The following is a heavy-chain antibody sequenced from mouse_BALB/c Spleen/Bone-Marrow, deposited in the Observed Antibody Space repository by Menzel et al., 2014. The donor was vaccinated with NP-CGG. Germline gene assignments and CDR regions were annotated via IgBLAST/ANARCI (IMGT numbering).Heavy chain of an antibody. CDR1: GYTFTSYY. Sequence: VKLMESGAELVKPGASVKLFCKASGYTFTSYYMYWVKQRPGQGLEWIGEINPSNGGTNFDEKFKSKATLTVDKSSSTAYMQLSSLTSEDSAVYYCTRGRRDAMDYWGQGTSVTVSS. CDR3: TRGRRDAMDY. V-gene: IGHV1S81*02. J-gene: IGHJ4*01. CDR2: INPSNGGT.